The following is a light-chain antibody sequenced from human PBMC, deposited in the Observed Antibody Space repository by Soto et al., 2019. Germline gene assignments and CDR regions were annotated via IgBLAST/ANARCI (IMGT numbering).Light chain of an antibody. CDR3: QQYDKWPYT. Sequence: EIVLTQSPVTLSVSPGERATLSCKTGQIVGTNLAWYQQKPGQAPRLLMYGAFIRAPGFPVRFRGTGSGSEFTLTISSLQSEDGALYYCQQYDKWPYTFGQGTNLEIK. J-gene: IGKJ2*01. V-gene: IGKV3-15*01. CDR1: QIVGTN. CDR2: GAF.